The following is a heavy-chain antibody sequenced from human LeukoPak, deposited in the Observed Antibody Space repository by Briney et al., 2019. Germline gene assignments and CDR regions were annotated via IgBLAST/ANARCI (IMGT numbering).Heavy chain of an antibody. CDR3: ARGVSYYASGS. D-gene: IGHD3-10*01. Sequence: NPSETLSLTCAVYGGSFSGYYWNWLRQPPEKGLEWIGEISHSGSTNYNPSLKSRVTISVDTSKNQFSLKLSSVTAADTAVYYCARGVSYYASGSWGQGTLVTVSS. V-gene: IGHV4-34*01. J-gene: IGHJ4*02. CDR2: ISHSGST. CDR1: GGSFSGYY.